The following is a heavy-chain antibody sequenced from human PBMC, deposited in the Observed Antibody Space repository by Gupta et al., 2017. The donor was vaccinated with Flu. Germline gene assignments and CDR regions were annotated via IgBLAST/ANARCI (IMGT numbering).Heavy chain of an antibody. Sequence: EVQLVESGGGLVKPGGSLRLSCAVSGLPFTHTWMSWVRQTPGRGLEWVGRIKTKVDGGTTDYGAPVKGRFIISRDDSKNTVYLEMNSLKFDDTAVYYCTTDDILTGYYKDFGHYYDMDVWGQGTTVTVSS. J-gene: IGHJ6*02. CDR3: TTDDILTGYYKDFGHYYDMDV. CDR2: IKTKVDGGTT. V-gene: IGHV3-15*01. CDR1: GLPFTHTW. D-gene: IGHD3-9*01.